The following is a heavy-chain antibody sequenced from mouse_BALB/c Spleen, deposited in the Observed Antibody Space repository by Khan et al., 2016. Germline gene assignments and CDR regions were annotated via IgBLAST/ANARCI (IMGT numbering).Heavy chain of an antibody. CDR3: ARSDYGSNDAMDY. J-gene: IGHJ4*01. V-gene: IGHV3-2*02. D-gene: IGHD1-1*01. CDR2: ISYSGST. Sequence: EVQLVESGPGLVKPSQSLSLTCTVTGYSITSDYAWNWIRQFPGNKLEWMGYISYSGSTSYNPSLKSLISITRDTSHNQFYLQLNSLTSEDTATYYCARSDYGSNDAMDYWGQGTSVTVSS. CDR1: GYSITSDYA.